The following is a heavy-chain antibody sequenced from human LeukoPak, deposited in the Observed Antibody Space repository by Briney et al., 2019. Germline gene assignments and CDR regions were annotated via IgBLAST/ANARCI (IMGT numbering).Heavy chain of an antibody. CDR3: AREYGAGYFDS. J-gene: IGHJ4*02. D-gene: IGHD3-10*01. CDR2: VSYDGKTT. V-gene: IGHV3-30*03. Sequence: GGSLRLSCVASGFPFNDYNMHWVRQAPGKGLDWLSLVSYDGKTTYYSDSVKDRFIISRDSSKSTVHLQMNNLIPEDTAIYYCAREYGAGYFDSWGQGTLVTVSS. CDR1: GFPFNDYN.